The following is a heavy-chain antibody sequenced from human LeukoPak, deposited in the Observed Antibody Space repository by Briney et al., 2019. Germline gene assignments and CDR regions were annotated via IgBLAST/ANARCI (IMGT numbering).Heavy chain of an antibody. J-gene: IGHJ5*02. D-gene: IGHD5-18*01. CDR2: IYYSGST. CDR3: ARGRYRFDP. CDR1: GGSISSGGYS. V-gene: IGHV4-30-4*07. Sequence: PSETLSLTCAVSGGSISSGGYSWSWIRQPPGKGLEWIGYIYYSGSTYYNPSLKSRVTISLDTSKNQFSLKLSSVTAADTAVYYCARGRYRFDPWGQGTLVTVSS.